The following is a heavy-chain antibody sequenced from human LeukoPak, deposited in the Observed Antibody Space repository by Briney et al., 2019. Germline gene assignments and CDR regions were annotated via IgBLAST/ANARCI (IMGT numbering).Heavy chain of an antibody. CDR1: GYTLTELS. CDR3: ATFLSGSYLSQSVWGFDY. D-gene: IGHD1-26*01. V-gene: IGHV1-24*01. J-gene: IGHJ4*02. CDR2: FDPEDGET. Sequence: ASVKVSCKVSGYTLTELSMHWVRQAPGKGLEWMGGFDPEDGETIYAQKFQGRVTMTEDTSTDTAYMELSSLRSEDTAVYYCATFLSGSYLSQSVWGFDYWGQGAPVTVSS.